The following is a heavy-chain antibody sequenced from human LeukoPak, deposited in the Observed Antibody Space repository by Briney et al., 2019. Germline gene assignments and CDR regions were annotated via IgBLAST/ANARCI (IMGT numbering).Heavy chain of an antibody. Sequence: ASVKVSCKASGYTFTGYYMHWVRQAPGQGLEWMGWINPNSGGTNYAQKFQGRVTMTRDTSISTAYMELSRLRSDDTAVYYCATTPSFTYGYFEYWGQGTLVTVSS. D-gene: IGHD1-1*01. V-gene: IGHV1-2*02. CDR1: GYTFTGYY. J-gene: IGHJ4*02. CDR3: ATTPSFTYGYFEY. CDR2: INPNSGGT.